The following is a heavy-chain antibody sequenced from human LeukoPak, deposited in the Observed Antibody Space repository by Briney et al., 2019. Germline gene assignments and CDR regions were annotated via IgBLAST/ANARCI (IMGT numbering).Heavy chain of an antibody. Sequence: SETLSLTCTGSGGSISGQYWSWIRQPPGKGLEWIGFVSYSGSTNYNPSLTGRVTISLDTSKNQFSLRLTSVTAADTAVYYCARGGASSRYFDYWGQGTLVTVSS. J-gene: IGHJ4*02. D-gene: IGHD1-26*01. CDR3: ARGGASSRYFDY. V-gene: IGHV4-59*11. CDR1: GGSISGQY. CDR2: VSYSGST.